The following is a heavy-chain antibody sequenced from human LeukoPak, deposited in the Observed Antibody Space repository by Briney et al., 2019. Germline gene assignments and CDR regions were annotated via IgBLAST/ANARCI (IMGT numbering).Heavy chain of an antibody. V-gene: IGHV3-30*02. CDR3: ARDNSVTTTLYYYYYYMDV. Sequence: GGSLRLSCAASGFTFSSYGMHWVRQAPGKGLEWVAFIRYDGSNKYYADSVKGRFTISRDNSKNTLYLQMNSLRSDDTAVYYCARDNSVTTTLYYYYYYMDVWGKGTTVTVSS. CDR1: GFTFSSYG. D-gene: IGHD4-11*01. J-gene: IGHJ6*03. CDR2: IRYDGSNK.